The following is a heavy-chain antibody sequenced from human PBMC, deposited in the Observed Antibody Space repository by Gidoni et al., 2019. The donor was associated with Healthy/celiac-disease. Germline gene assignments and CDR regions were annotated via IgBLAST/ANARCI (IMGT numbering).Heavy chain of an antibody. Sequence: QVQLQQWGAGLLKPSETLSLTCAVYGGSFSGYYWSWIRQPPGKGLEWIGEINHSGSTNYNPSLKSRVTISVDTSKNQFSLKLSSVTAADTAVYYCARTSGGHYDSSGSMDWGQGTLVTVSS. CDR3: ARTSGGHYDSSGSMD. D-gene: IGHD3-22*01. CDR2: INHSGST. V-gene: IGHV4-34*01. J-gene: IGHJ4*02. CDR1: GGSFSGYY.